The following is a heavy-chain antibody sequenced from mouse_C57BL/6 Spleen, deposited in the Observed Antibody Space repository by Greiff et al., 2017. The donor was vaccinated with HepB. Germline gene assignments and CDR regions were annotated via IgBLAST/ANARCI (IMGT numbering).Heavy chain of an antibody. D-gene: IGHD1-1*01. CDR3: TRDSPSLLLRYFDV. V-gene: IGHV5-9-1*02. Sequence: EVQRVESGEGLVKPGGSLKLSCAASGFTFSSYAMSWVRQTPEKRLEWVAYISSGGDYIYYADTVKGRFTISRDNARNTLYLQMSSLKSEDTAMYYCTRDSPSLLLRYFDVWGTGTTVTVSS. J-gene: IGHJ1*03. CDR1: GFTFSSYA. CDR2: ISSGGDYI.